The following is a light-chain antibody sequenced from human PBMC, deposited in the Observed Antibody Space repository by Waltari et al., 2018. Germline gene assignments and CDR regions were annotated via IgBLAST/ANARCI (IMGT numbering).Light chain of an antibody. V-gene: IGLV2-14*03. CDR3: SSYTSTSTYV. CDR1: SSAIGGYNY. CDR2: DFN. J-gene: IGLJ1*01. Sequence: QSALTQPASVSGSPGQSITISSTGTSSAIGGYNYFSSYQQHPGKGPKLMIYDFNNRPSGVSNRFSGSKSGNTASLTISGLQAEDEADYYCSSYTSTSTYVFGGGTKVTVL.